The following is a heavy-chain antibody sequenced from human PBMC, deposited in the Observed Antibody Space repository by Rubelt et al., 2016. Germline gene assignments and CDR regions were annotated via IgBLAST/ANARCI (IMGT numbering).Heavy chain of an antibody. CDR3: AKEVWSGFSFNSICHN. CDR1: GFTFSSYG. V-gene: IGHV3-30*18. J-gene: IGHJ4*02. D-gene: IGHD3-3*01. Sequence: QVQLVESGGGVVQPGRSLRLSCAASGFTFSSYGMHWVRQAPGKGLEWVAVISFDGHNQYYADSVKGRFTISRDNSKYTLYLQMKDLGAEDTAVYYCAKEVWSGFSFNSICHNWGQGTLVTVSS. CDR2: ISFDGHNQ.